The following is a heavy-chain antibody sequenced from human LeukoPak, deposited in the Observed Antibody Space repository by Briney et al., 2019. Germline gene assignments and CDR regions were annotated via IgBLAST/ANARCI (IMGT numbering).Heavy chain of an antibody. J-gene: IGHJ6*02. CDR2: IIPILGIA. D-gene: IGHD2-2*01. Sequence: ASVKVSCKASGGTFSSYAISWVRQAPGQGLEWMGRIIPILGIANYAQKFQGRVTITADKSTSTAYMELSSLRSEDTAVYYCARDRRYCSSTSCGNYYYYGMDVWGPGTTVTVSS. CDR1: GGTFSSYA. V-gene: IGHV1-69*04. CDR3: ARDRRYCSSTSCGNYYYYGMDV.